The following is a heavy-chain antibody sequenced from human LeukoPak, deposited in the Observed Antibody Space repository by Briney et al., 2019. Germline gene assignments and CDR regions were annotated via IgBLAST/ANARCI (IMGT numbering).Heavy chain of an antibody. D-gene: IGHD1-1*01. CDR3: ASSTTGTTGDAFDI. Sequence: GGSLRLSCAASGFTFSDYYMSWIRQAPGKGLEWVSYISSSGSTIYYADSVKGRFTISRGNAKNSLYLQMNSLRAEDTAVYYCASSTTGTTGDAFDIWGQGTMVTVSS. V-gene: IGHV3-11*01. J-gene: IGHJ3*02. CDR1: GFTFSDYY. CDR2: ISSSGSTI.